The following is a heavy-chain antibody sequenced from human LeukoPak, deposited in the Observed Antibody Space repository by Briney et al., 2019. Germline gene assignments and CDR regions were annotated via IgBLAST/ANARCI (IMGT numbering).Heavy chain of an antibody. V-gene: IGHV1-69*01. CDR1: GGTFSSYA. Sequence: ASVTVSCKASGGTFSSYAISWVRQAPGQGLEWMGGIIPIFGTANYAQKFQGRVTITADESTSTAYMELSSLRSEDTALYYCARGVHVRVYDSNPHYGHYWGQGTLVTVSS. D-gene: IGHD3-22*01. CDR3: ARGVHVRVYDSNPHYGHY. CDR2: IIPIFGTA. J-gene: IGHJ4*02.